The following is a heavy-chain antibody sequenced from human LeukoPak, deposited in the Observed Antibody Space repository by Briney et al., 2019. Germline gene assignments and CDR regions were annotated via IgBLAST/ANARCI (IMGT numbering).Heavy chain of an antibody. J-gene: IGHJ4*02. CDR2: IYSGGST. V-gene: IGHV3-66*01. Sequence: VGSLRLSCAVSGFTVSSNYMSWVRQAPGKGLEWVSVIYSGGSTYYADSVKGRFTISRDNSKNTLYLQMNSLRAEDTAVYYCARDNYGGNTSWGQGTLVTVSS. CDR3: ARDNYGGNTS. CDR1: GFTVSSNY. D-gene: IGHD4-23*01.